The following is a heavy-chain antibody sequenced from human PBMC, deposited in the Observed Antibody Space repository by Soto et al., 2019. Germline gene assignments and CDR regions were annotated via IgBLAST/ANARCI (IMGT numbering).Heavy chain of an antibody. D-gene: IGHD1-20*01. V-gene: IGHV4-59*01. CDR3: ARDSSITGTGGLFDY. CDR2: IYYSGST. CDR1: GASISNYY. J-gene: IGHJ4*02. Sequence: SETLSLTCSVSGASISNYYWSWIRQPPGRGLEWIAYIYYSGSTNYNPSLKSPVTISVDTSKNQFSLKLISVTPADTAIYYCARDSSITGTGGLFDYWGQGTLVTVSS.